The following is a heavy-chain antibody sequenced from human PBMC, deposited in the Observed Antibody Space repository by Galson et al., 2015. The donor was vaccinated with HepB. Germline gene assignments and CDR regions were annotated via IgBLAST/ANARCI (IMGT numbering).Heavy chain of an antibody. CDR1: GGTFSSYA. J-gene: IGHJ5*02. D-gene: IGHD3-22*01. V-gene: IGHV1-69*13. CDR3: ARDSDHYYDSSPNWFDP. CDR2: IIPIFGTA. Sequence: SVKVSCKASGGTFSSYAISWVRQAPGQGLEWMGGIIPIFGTANYAQKFQGRVTITADESTSTAYMELSSLRSEDTAVYYCARDSDHYYDSSPNWFDPWGQGTLVTVSS.